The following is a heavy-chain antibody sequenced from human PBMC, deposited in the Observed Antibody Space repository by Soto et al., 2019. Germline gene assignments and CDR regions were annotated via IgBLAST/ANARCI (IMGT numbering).Heavy chain of an antibody. D-gene: IGHD4-17*01. J-gene: IGHJ3*02. CDR1: GFTFSNAW. CDR2: IKSKTDGGTT. CDR3: TVETTVTTPFFGAFDI. Sequence: GGSLRLSCAASGFTFSNAWMSWVRQAPGKGLEWVGRIKSKTDGGTTDYAAPVKGRFTISRDDSKNTLYLQMNSLKTEDTAVYYCTVETTVTTPFFGAFDIWGQGTMVTVSS. V-gene: IGHV3-15*01.